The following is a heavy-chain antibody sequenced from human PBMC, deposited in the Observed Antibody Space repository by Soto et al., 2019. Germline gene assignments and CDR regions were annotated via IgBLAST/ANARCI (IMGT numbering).Heavy chain of an antibody. V-gene: IGHV4-59*01. CDR1: GGSISSYY. CDR2: IYYSGST. D-gene: IGHD3-22*01. Sequence: SETLSLTCTVSGGSISSYYWSWIRQPPGKGLEWIGYIYYSGSTNYNPSLKSRVTISVDTSMNQFSLKLSSVTAADTAVYCCARGHYYDRSGYYLSLDYWGQGTLVTVSS. J-gene: IGHJ4*02. CDR3: ARGHYYDRSGYYLSLDY.